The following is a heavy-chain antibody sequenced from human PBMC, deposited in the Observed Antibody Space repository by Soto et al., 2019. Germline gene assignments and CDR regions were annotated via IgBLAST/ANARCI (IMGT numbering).Heavy chain of an antibody. V-gene: IGHV3-30-3*01. CDR2: ISFDGSNR. Sequence: QVHLAESGGGVVQPGRSLRLSCVASGFTFSSYAMHWVRQAPGKGLEWVAVISFDGSNRYYTDSVKGRFTISRDNSENTLYLQLNGLRAEDTAVYYCARGYYGDYLNWLDPWGQGTLVTVSS. D-gene: IGHD4-17*01. J-gene: IGHJ5*02. CDR1: GFTFSSYA. CDR3: ARGYYGDYLNWLDP.